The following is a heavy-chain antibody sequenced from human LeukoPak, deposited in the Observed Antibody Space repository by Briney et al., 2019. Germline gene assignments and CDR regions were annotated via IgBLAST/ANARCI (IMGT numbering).Heavy chain of an antibody. J-gene: IGHJ4*02. V-gene: IGHV4-61*05. CDR2: IYYSGST. CDR3: ARHCSSTSCYKGLDY. D-gene: IGHD2-2*02. Sequence: SETLSLTCTVSGGSISSSSYYWGWIRQPPGKGLEWIGYIYYSGSTNYNPSLKSRVTISVDTSKNQFSLKLSSVTAADTAVYYCARHCSSTSCYKGLDYWGQGTLVTVSS. CDR1: GGSISSSSYY.